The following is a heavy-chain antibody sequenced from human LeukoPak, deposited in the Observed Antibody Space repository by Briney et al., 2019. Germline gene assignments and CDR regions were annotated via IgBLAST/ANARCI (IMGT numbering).Heavy chain of an antibody. CDR2: ISSSSSYI. Sequence: GGSLRLSCAASGFTFSSYSMNWVRQAPGKGLEWVSSISSSSSYIYYADSVKGRFTTSRDNAKNSLYLQMNSLRAEDTAVYYCARDLYGDYPWDYWGQGTLVTVSS. D-gene: IGHD4-17*01. CDR1: GFTFSSYS. J-gene: IGHJ4*02. CDR3: ARDLYGDYPWDY. V-gene: IGHV3-21*01.